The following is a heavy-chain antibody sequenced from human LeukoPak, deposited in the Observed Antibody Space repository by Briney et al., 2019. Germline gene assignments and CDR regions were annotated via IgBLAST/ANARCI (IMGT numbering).Heavy chain of an antibody. CDR2: IYYSGST. CDR3: ARAIWAAAGPRFDY. D-gene: IGHD6-13*01. Sequence: PSETLSLTCTVSGGSISSSSYYWGWIRQPPGKGLEWIGSIYYSGSTYYNPSLKSRVTISVDTSKNQFSLKLSSVTAADTAVYYCARAIWAAAGPRFDYWGQGTLVTVSS. V-gene: IGHV4-39*07. J-gene: IGHJ4*02. CDR1: GGSISSSSYY.